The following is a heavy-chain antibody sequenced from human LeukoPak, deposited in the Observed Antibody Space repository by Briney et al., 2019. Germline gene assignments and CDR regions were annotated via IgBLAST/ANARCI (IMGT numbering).Heavy chain of an antibody. CDR3: ARGETYYYGSGSYLTGYYYYYGMDV. V-gene: IGHV3-30-3*01. D-gene: IGHD3-10*01. Sequence: GGSLRLSCAASGFTFSSYAMHWVRQAPGKGLEWVAVISYDGSNEYYADSVKGRFTISRDNSKNTLYLQMNSLRAEDTAVYYCARGETYYYGSGSYLTGYYYYYGMDVWGKGTTVTVSS. J-gene: IGHJ6*04. CDR1: GFTFSSYA. CDR2: ISYDGSNE.